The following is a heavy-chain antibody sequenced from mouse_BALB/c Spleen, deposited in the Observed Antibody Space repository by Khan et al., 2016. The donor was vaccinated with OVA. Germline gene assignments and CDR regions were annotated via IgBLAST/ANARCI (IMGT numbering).Heavy chain of an antibody. CDR1: GYTFTSYT. D-gene: IGHD2-14*01. V-gene: IGHV1-4*01. Sequence: QVQLQQSGVELARPGASVKMSCKASGYTFTSYTIHWIKLRPGQGLEWIGYINPSNGYTNYNQKFKDKATLTADTSSTTAYMELSSLTSDDSALXNCVRDGAYHRNDGWFAYWDQGTLVTVSA. CDR2: INPSNGYT. CDR3: VRDGAYHRNDGWFAY. J-gene: IGHJ3*01.